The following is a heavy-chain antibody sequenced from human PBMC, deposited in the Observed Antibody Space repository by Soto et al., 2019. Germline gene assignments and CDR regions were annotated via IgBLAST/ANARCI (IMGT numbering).Heavy chain of an antibody. CDR3: ASIAVASRGYYYGMDV. J-gene: IGHJ6*02. CDR2: IKQDGSEK. V-gene: IGHV3-7*01. D-gene: IGHD6-19*01. CDR1: GFTFSSYW. Sequence: GSLRLSCAASGFTFSSYWMSWVRQAPGKGLEWVANIKQDGSEKYYVDSVKGRFTISRDNAKNSLYLQMNSLRAEDTAVYYCASIAVASRGYYYGMDVWGQGXTVTVYS.